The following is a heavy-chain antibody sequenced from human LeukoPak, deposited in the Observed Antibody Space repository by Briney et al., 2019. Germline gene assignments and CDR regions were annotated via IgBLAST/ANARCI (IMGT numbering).Heavy chain of an antibody. J-gene: IGHJ5*02. D-gene: IGHD3-22*01. V-gene: IGHV4-39*07. CDR2: IYYSGST. CDR3: ARGVYDSSGYWFDP. CDR1: GGSISSSSYY. Sequence: PSETLSLTCTVSGGSISSSSYYWGWIRQPPGKGLEWIGSIYYSGSTNYNPSLKSRVTISVDTSKNQFSLKLSSVTAADTAVYYCARGVYDSSGYWFDPWGQGTLVTVSS.